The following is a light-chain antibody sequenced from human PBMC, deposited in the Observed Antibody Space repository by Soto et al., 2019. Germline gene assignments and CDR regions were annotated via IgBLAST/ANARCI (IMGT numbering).Light chain of an antibody. CDR2: GNT. CDR1: SSNIGAGYD. V-gene: IGLV1-40*01. J-gene: IGLJ2*01. Sequence: QPVLTQPPSVSGAPGQRVTISCTGSSSNIGAGYDVHWYQQLPGRAPKLLIYGNTNRPSGVPDRFSGSKSGTSASLAITGLQAEYEADYYCLSFDSSLSVVFGGGTQLTVL. CDR3: LSFDSSLSVV.